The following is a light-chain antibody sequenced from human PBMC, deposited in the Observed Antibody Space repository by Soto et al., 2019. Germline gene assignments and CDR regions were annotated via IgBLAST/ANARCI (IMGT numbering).Light chain of an antibody. CDR2: KAS. Sequence: DIQMTQSPSTVSASVGDRVTITCRASQSIRGWVAWHQKKPGKAPKVLIYKASNLETGVPSRFSGSGCVVEFTLIISSLQPDDFATKYCQKYNTFPLFFGGGTNVEIK. V-gene: IGKV1-5*03. CDR1: QSIRGW. CDR3: QKYNTFPLF. J-gene: IGKJ4*01.